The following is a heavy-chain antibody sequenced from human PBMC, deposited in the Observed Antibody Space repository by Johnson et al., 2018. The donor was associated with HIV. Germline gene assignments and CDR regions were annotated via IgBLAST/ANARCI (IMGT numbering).Heavy chain of an antibody. CDR2: IYSGGST. CDR3: ARRAYYYDSSGYPDAFDI. CDR1: GFTVSSNY. Sequence: VQLVESGGGLVQPGGSLRLSCAASGFTVSSNYMSWVRQAPGKGLEWVSVIYSGGSTYYADSVKGRFTISRDNSKNTLYLQMNSLGAEDTAVYYCARRAYYYDSSGYPDAFDIWGQGTMVTVSS. V-gene: IGHV3-66*04. J-gene: IGHJ3*02. D-gene: IGHD3-22*01.